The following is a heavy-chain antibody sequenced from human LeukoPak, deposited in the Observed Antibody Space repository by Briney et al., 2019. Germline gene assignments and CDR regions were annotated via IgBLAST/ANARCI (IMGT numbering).Heavy chain of an antibody. J-gene: IGHJ5*02. V-gene: IGHV4-31*03. CDR1: GGSISSGTSY. Sequence: PSQTLSLTCTVSGGSISSGTSYWSWIRQHPGEGLEWLGYIHYSGTAYYNPSLKSRLTISVDTSKDHFSLKLSSVTAADTAVYYCARYYHDSGGYSGWFDPWGQGALVTVSS. D-gene: IGHD3-22*01. CDR3: ARYYHDSGGYSGWFDP. CDR2: IHYSGTA.